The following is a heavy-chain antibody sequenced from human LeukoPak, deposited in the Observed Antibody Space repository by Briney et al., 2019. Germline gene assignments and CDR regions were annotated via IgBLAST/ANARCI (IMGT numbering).Heavy chain of an antibody. J-gene: IGHJ6*03. D-gene: IGHD2/OR15-2a*01. CDR2: IIPIFCTA. V-gene: IGHV1-69*06. CDR1: GGTFSSYA. CDR3: ARSMTNPYRDYYYYYMDV. Sequence: SVKVSCKASGGTFSSYAISWVRQAPGQGLEWMGGIIPIFCTANYAQKFQGRVTITADKSTSTAYMELSSLRSEDTAVYYCARSMTNPYRDYYYYYMDVWGKGTTVTVSS.